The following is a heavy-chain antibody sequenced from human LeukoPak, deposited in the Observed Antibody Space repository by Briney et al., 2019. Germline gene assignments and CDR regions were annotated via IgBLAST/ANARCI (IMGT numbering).Heavy chain of an antibody. CDR2: IWYDGSNK. CDR3: ARGSSSYDAFDI. J-gene: IGHJ3*02. Sequence: GGSLRLSCAASGFTFSSYGMHWVRQAPGKGLEWVAVIWYDGSNKYYADSVKGRFTISRDNSKNTLYLQMNSLRAEDTAVYYCARGSSSYDAFDIWGRGTMVTVSS. CDR1: GFTFSSYG. D-gene: IGHD6-13*01. V-gene: IGHV3-33*01.